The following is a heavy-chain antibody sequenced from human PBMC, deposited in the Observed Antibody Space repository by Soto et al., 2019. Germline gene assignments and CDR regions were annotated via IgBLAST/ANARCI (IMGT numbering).Heavy chain of an antibody. CDR1: GFTFGDYA. CDR3: AKDAYSSGPDWYFDL. J-gene: IGHJ2*01. V-gene: IGHV3-9*01. Sequence: EVQLVESGGGLVQPGRSLRLSCAASGFTFGDYAMHWVRQAPGKGLEWVSGISWNSGSIDYAGSVKGRFTISRDNAKNSLYLQMNSLRAEDTALYYCAKDAYSSGPDWYFDLWGRGTLVTGSS. CDR2: ISWNSGSI. D-gene: IGHD6-19*01.